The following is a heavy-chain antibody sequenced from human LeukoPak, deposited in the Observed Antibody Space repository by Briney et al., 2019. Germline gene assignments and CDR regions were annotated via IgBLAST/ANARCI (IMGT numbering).Heavy chain of an antibody. V-gene: IGHV3-21*01. J-gene: IGHJ5*02. CDR3: ARDQSSVAGTMYNWFDP. D-gene: IGHD6-19*01. Sequence: GGSLRLSCAASGFTFSSYSMNWIRQAPGKGLEWVSSISGSSSYIYYAGSVKGRFTISRANAKNSLYLQMNSLRAEDTAVYYCARDQSSVAGTMYNWFDPWGQGTLVTVSS. CDR2: ISGSSSYI. CDR1: GFTFSSYS.